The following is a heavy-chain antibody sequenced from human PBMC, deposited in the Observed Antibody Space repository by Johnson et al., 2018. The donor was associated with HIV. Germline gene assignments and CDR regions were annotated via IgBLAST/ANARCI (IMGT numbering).Heavy chain of an antibody. D-gene: IGHD3-22*01. CDR1: GFTFSSYG. V-gene: IGHV3-33*06. CDR2: IWYDGSNT. J-gene: IGHJ3*02. Sequence: QVQLVESGGGVVQPGRSLRLSCAASGFTFSSYGMHWVRQAPGKGLEWVAVIWYDGSNTYYADSVKGRFSISRDNSKNTLYLQMSSLRAEDTAVYYCAKYRALTYYYDSSGSDAFDIWGQGTMVTVSS. CDR3: AKYRALTYYYDSSGSDAFDI.